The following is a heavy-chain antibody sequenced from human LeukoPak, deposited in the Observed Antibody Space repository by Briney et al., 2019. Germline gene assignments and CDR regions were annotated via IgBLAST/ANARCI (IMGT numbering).Heavy chain of an antibody. CDR1: GGSISRYY. CDR2: IYYSGST. V-gene: IGHV4-59*01. CDR3: AREDPNIAAAGTRSWFDP. Sequence: PSETLSLTCTVSGGSISRYYWSWIRQPPGKGLEWIGYIYYSGSTNYNPSLKSRVTISVDTSKNQFSLKLSSVTAADTAVYYCAREDPNIAAAGTRSWFDPWGQGTLVTVSS. D-gene: IGHD6-13*01. J-gene: IGHJ5*02.